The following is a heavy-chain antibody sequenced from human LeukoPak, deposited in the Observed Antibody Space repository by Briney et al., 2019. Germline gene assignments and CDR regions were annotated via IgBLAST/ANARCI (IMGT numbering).Heavy chain of an antibody. D-gene: IGHD3-10*01. V-gene: IGHV3-23*01. CDR2: ISGSGDST. CDR3: AKPSNYYGSATDAFDF. J-gene: IGHJ3*01. CDR1: GFTFNSYD. Sequence: GGSLRLSCAASGFTFNSYDMSWVRQAPGKGLEWVSAISGSGDSTYYADSVKGRFTISRDNSKNTLYLQMNSLRAEDTAVYYCAKPSNYYGSATDAFDFWGQGTMVTVSS.